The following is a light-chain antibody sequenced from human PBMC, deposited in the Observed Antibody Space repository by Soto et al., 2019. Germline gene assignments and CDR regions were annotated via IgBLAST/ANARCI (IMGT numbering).Light chain of an antibody. CDR3: LQDYNYPYT. V-gene: IGKV1-6*01. J-gene: IGKJ2*01. Sequence: AIQMTQSPSSLSASVGDRVTITCRASQDIRHDLGWYQQKPGKAPNLLIYAASSLQSGVPSRFSGSGSGTDFTLTISSLQPEDFATYYCLQDYNYPYTFGQGTKLEIK. CDR1: QDIRHD. CDR2: AAS.